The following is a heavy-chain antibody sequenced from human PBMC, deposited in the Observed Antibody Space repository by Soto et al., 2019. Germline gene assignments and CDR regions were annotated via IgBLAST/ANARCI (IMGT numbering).Heavy chain of an antibody. V-gene: IGHV4-59*01. J-gene: IGHJ3*02. CDR1: GGSISSYY. Sequence: QVQLQESGPGLVKPSETLSLTCTVSGGSISSYYWSWIRQPPGKGLEWIGYIYYSGSTNYNPSLKSRVTIAVDTSKNQFTRKLSSVTAAYTAVYYCAREVAVVSIAARRGAFDIWGQGTMVNVSS. CDR3: AREVAVVSIAARRGAFDI. D-gene: IGHD6-6*01. CDR2: IYYSGST.